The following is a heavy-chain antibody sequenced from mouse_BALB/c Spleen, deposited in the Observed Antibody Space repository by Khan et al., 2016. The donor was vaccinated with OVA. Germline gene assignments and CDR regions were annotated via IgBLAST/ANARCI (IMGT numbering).Heavy chain of an antibody. J-gene: IGHJ1*01. CDR3: ARGGYWYFDV. Sequence: QIQLVQSGPELKKPGETVKISCKASGYTFTNYGMNWVKQAPGKGLKWMGWINTYTGEPTYADDFKGRFAFSLETSASTAYLQINHLKNEDTATYFGARGGYWYFDVWGAGTTVTVSS. CDR1: GYTFTNYG. V-gene: IGHV9-3-1*01. D-gene: IGHD1-1*02. CDR2: INTYTGEP.